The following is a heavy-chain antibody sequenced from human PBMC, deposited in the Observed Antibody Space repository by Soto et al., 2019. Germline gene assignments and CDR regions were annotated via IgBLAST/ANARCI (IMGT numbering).Heavy chain of an antibody. CDR3: ARGRWTDY. D-gene: IGHD2-15*01. Sequence: DVQLLESGGALVQPGESLRLSCAASGFTFEKYWMTWARQAPGKGLELVANIKEDGSDKTSVDSVKGRFTVSRDNTKDFLFLQMNSLRDEDTAVYYCARGRWTDYWGQGTLVIVSS. CDR2: IKEDGSDK. CDR1: GFTFEKYW. J-gene: IGHJ4*02. V-gene: IGHV3-7*01.